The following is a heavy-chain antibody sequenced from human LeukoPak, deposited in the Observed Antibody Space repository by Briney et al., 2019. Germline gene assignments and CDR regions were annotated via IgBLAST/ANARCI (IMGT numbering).Heavy chain of an antibody. Sequence: SETLSLTCTVSGGSISSYYWSWLRQPPGKGLEWIGYIYYSGSTNYNPSLKSRVTISVDTSKNQFSLKLSSVTAADTAVYYCARYSSSFPEYYFDYWGQGTLVTVSS. CDR3: ARYSSSFPEYYFDY. D-gene: IGHD6-13*01. V-gene: IGHV4-59*01. CDR1: GGSISSYY. J-gene: IGHJ4*02. CDR2: IYYSGST.